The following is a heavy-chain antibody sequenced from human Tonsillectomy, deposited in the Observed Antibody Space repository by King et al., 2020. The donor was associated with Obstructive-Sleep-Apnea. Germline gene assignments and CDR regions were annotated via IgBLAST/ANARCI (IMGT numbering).Heavy chain of an antibody. Sequence: VQLVESGAEVKKPGESLKISCKGSVYSFTSYWIGWVRQMPGKGLEWMGIIYPGDSDTRYSPSFQGQVTISADKSLSTASLQWSPLKASDTAMYYCARSRGSGSYYNEDAFDIWGQGTMVTVSS. J-gene: IGHJ3*02. D-gene: IGHD3-10*01. CDR2: IYPGDSDT. CDR1: VYSFTSYW. V-gene: IGHV5-51*01. CDR3: ARSRGSGSYYNEDAFDI.